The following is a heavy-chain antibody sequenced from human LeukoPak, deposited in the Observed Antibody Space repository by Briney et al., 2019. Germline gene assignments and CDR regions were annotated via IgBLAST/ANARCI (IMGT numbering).Heavy chain of an antibody. CDR2: IYHSGST. CDR1: GGSISSGGYS. D-gene: IGHD4-11*01. CDR3: AREDYSNYGIFDY. V-gene: IGHV4-30-2*01. Sequence: SETLSLTCAVSGGSISSGGYSWSWIRQPPGKGLEWIGYIYHSGSTYYNPSLKSRVTISLDKSKNQFSLKLSSVTAADTAVYYCAREDYSNYGIFDYWGQGTLVTVSS. J-gene: IGHJ4*02.